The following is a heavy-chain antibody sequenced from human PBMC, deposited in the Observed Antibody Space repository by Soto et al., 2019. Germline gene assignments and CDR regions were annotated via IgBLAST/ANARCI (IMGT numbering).Heavy chain of an antibody. CDR1: GFTFSSYG. CDR2: IWYDGSNK. J-gene: IGHJ2*01. CDR3: ARGGIAARPYFDL. D-gene: IGHD6-6*01. V-gene: IGHV3-33*01. Sequence: QVQLVESGGGVVQPGRSLRLSCAASGFTFSSYGMHWVRQAPGKGLEWVAVIWYDGSNKYYADSVKGRFTISRDNSKNTLYLQMNSLRAEDTAVYYCARGGIAARPYFDLWGRGTLVTVSS.